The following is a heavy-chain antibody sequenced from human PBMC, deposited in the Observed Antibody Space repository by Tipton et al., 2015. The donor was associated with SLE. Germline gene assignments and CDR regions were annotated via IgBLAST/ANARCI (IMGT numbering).Heavy chain of an antibody. Sequence: SLRLSCAASGFTFSSYAMHWVRQAPGKGLEWVAVISYDGSNKYYADSVKGRFTISRDNSKNTLYLQMNSLRAEDTAAYYCARGTENGFDYWGQGTLVTVSS. J-gene: IGHJ4*02. CDR2: ISYDGSNK. CDR3: ARGTENGFDY. V-gene: IGHV3-30*04. CDR1: GFTFSSYA. D-gene: IGHD2-2*01.